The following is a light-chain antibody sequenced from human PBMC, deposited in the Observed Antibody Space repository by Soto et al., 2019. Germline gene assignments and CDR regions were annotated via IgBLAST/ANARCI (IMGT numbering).Light chain of an antibody. Sequence: VLTQCPVTLALSPGERAALSRRASQSVSSSYLAWYQQKPGQAPRLLIYGASTRATGIPARFSGSGSGTEFTLTISSLQSEDFAVYYCPQYNNWPPIFGQGTRLEIK. CDR3: PQYNNWPPI. V-gene: IGKV3-15*01. CDR1: QSVSSSY. J-gene: IGKJ5*01. CDR2: GAS.